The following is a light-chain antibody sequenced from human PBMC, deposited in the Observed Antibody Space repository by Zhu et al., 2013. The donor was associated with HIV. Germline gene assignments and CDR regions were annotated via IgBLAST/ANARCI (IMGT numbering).Light chain of an antibody. Sequence: EIVMTQSPATLSVSLGERATLSCRASHSIGSKVAWYQQKSGQAPRLLIYGASTRAPGIPVRFSGSGSGTEFTLTISSLQPDDFATYYCLHYNYYSWTFGQGPRWKSN. V-gene: IGKV3-15*01. CDR1: HSIGSK. J-gene: IGKJ1*01. CDR2: GAS. CDR3: LHYNYYSWT.